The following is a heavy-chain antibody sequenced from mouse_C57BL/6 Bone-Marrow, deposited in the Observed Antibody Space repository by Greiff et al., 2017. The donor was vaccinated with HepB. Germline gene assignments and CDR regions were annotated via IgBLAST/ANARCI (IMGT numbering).Heavy chain of an antibody. CDR3: ARRLGIKRWYFDV. CDR1: GYTFTSYG. Sequence: QVQLQQSGAELARPGASVKLSCKASGYTFTSYGISWVKQRTGQGLEWIGEIYPRSGNTYYNEKFKGKATLTADKSSSTAYMELRSLTSEDSAVYFCARRLGIKRWYFDVWGTGTTVTVSS. J-gene: IGHJ1*03. D-gene: IGHD2-4*01. CDR2: IYPRSGNT. V-gene: IGHV1-81*01.